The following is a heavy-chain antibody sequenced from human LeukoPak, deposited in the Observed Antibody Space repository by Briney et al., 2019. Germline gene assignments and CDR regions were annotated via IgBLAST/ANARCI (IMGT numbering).Heavy chain of an antibody. CDR1: GFTFSSYS. CDR2: ISSSSSTI. Sequence: PGGSLRLSCAASGFTFSSYSMNWVRQAPGKGLEWVSSISSSSSTISYADSVKGRFTISRDNVKKSLYLQMNSLRAEDTAVYYCASISGYSYGLSEGQWGQGTLVTVSS. D-gene: IGHD5-18*01. CDR3: ASISGYSYGLSEGQ. J-gene: IGHJ4*02. V-gene: IGHV3-48*01.